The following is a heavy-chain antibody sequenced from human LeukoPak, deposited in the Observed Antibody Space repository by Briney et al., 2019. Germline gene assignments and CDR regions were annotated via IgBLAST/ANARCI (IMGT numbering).Heavy chain of an antibody. Sequence: GGSLRLSCAASGFTFSSYWMHWVRHAPGKGLVWVSRINSDGSSTSYADSVKGRFTISRDNAKNTLYLQMNSLRAEDTAVYYCARDRFMGRSSKQQLVPSNWFDPWGQGTLVTVSS. CDR3: ARDRFMGRSSKQQLVPSNWFDP. J-gene: IGHJ5*02. V-gene: IGHV3-74*01. CDR1: GFTFSSYW. D-gene: IGHD6-13*01. CDR2: INSDGSST.